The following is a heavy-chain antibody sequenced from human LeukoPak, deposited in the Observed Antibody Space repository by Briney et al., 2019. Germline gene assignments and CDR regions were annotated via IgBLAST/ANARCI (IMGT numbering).Heavy chain of an antibody. CDR1: GFTFNNYA. CDR3: GKTTVGYSSGRYPGWPVDY. Sequence: GGSLRLSRAVSGFTFNNYAMYWVRQAPGKGLEWVSGLFGSGGSAHYADSVRGRFTISRDNSKNTVYLQLDSLRVEDTAVYYCGKTTVGYSSGRYPGWPVDYWGQGTLVTVSS. V-gene: IGHV3-23*01. D-gene: IGHD2-15*01. J-gene: IGHJ4*02. CDR2: LFGSGGSA.